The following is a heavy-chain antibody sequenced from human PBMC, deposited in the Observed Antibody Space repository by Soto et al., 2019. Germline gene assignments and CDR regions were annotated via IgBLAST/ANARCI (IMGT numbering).Heavy chain of an antibody. Sequence: QVQLVQSGAEVKKPGSSVKVSCKASGGTFISYAISWVRQAPGQGLEWMGGIIPIFATANYAQKFQGRVTIPADESTSTACMELSSLISEATAVYYCARVTTAVTTGYYCYAMDVWGQGTTVTVSS. J-gene: IGHJ6*02. CDR2: IIPIFATA. CDR3: ARVTTAVTTGYYCYAMDV. D-gene: IGHD4-17*01. CDR1: GGTFISYA. V-gene: IGHV1-69*12.